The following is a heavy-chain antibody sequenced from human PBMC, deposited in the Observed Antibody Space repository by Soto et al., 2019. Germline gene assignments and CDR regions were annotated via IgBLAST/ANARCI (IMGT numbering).Heavy chain of an antibody. D-gene: IGHD3-10*01. CDR3: AREGTTMVRGVENNWFDP. CDR1: GYTFTSYY. Sequence: QVQLVQSGAEVKKPGASVKVSCKASGYTFTSYYMHWVRQAPGQGLEWMGIINPSGGSTSYAQKFQGRVPMTRDTSTSTVYMELSSLRSEDTAVYYCAREGTTMVRGVENNWFDPWGQGTLVTVSS. V-gene: IGHV1-46*01. J-gene: IGHJ5*02. CDR2: INPSGGST.